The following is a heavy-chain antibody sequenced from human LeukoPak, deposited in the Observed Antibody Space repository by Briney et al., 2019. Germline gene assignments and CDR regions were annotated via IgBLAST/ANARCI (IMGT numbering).Heavy chain of an antibody. Sequence: GGSLRLSCAGSGFPFSDYALHWVRQAPGKGLEWVALILYDGSKKFYADPLKGRFTITRDNSNNTLYLQMDSLRTEDKAMYYCERGIYDWVILTALYWGQGTLVTVSS. J-gene: IGHJ4*02. V-gene: IGHV3-30*04. CDR3: ERGIYDWVILTALY. CDR2: ILYDGSKK. D-gene: IGHD3-9*01. CDR1: GFPFSDYA.